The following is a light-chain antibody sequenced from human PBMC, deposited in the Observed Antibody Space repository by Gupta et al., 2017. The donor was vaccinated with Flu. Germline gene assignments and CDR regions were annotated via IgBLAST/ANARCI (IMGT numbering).Light chain of an antibody. CDR3: NSRDSSGNHWV. CDR2: GKN. Sequence: SSELTQDPAVSVALGQTVMTTCQGDSLRSYYASWYQQKPGQAPVLVIYGKNNRPSGIPDRFSGSSSGNTASLTITGAQAEDEADYYCNSRDSSGNHWVFGGGTKLTVL. J-gene: IGLJ3*02. CDR1: SLRSYY. V-gene: IGLV3-19*01.